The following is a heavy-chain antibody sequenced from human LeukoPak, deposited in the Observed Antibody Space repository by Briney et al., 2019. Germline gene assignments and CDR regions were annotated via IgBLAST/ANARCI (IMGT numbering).Heavy chain of an antibody. CDR2: ISSSSSYI. CDR1: GFTFSSYS. Sequence: AGGSLRLSWAASGFTFSSYSMNWVRQAPGKGLEWVSSISSSSSYIYYADSVKGRFTISRDNAKNSLYLQMNSLRAEDTAVYYCARVSTNVVVPAAISAFDIWGQGTMVTVSS. V-gene: IGHV3-21*01. CDR3: ARVSTNVVVPAAISAFDI. J-gene: IGHJ3*02. D-gene: IGHD2-2*02.